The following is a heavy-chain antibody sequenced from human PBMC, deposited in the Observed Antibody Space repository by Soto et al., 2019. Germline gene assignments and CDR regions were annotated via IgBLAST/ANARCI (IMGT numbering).Heavy chain of an antibody. J-gene: IGHJ5*01. Sequence: SETLSLTCTFSGDSVTIGDYYWSWIRQPPGKGLEWIGYIYYSGNTNYSPSLKSRVAISLDTSHNQFSLKLSSVTAADTAVYFCARIPVDTYMTYWFDPWGQGTLVTVS. D-gene: IGHD5-18*01. CDR3: ARIPVDTYMTYWFDP. V-gene: IGHV4-61*08. CDR1: GDSVTIGDYY. CDR2: IYYSGNT.